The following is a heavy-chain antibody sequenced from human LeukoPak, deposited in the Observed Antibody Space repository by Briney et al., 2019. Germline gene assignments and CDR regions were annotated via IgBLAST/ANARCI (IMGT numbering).Heavy chain of an antibody. CDR2: IFPSGGEI. CDR1: GFTFSTFA. J-gene: IGHJ3*02. CDR3: ARPRLEYCSGGSCFDAFDI. V-gene: IGHV3-23*01. D-gene: IGHD2-15*01. Sequence: GGSLRLSCAASGFTFSTFAMIWVRQPPGKGLEWVSSIFPSGGEIHYADSVKGRFTISRDNSKNTLFLQMNSLTAEDTAIYSCARPRLEYCSGGSCFDAFDIWGQGTMVTVSS.